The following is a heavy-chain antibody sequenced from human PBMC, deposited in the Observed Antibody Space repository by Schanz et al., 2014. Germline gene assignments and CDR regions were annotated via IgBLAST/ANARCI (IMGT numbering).Heavy chain of an antibody. CDR3: TTSLFDY. CDR1: GGSISSGGYS. D-gene: IGHD1-1*01. J-gene: IGHJ4*02. Sequence: QVQLQESGPGLVKPSQTLSLTCAVSGGSISSGGYSWNWIRQPPGKGLEWIVYIYYSGSTYYNPSTKSRVTISVDTSKTQSSLKLNSLAAADTAMYYCTTSLFDYWGQGTLVTVSS. V-gene: IGHV4-30-4*07. CDR2: IYYSGST.